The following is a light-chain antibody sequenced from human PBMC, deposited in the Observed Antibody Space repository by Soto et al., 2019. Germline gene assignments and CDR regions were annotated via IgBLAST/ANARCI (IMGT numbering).Light chain of an antibody. V-gene: IGKV1-5*01. J-gene: IGKJ1*01. Sequence: DIPMTQSPSTLSASVGDRVTITCRSSESISNWLAWYQQKPWRAPNLLFYDASSLQSGVPSRFSGSRSVTEFTLIINNLQPDDFATYSCQQYTSLWTFGQGTKVDI. CDR3: QQYTSLWT. CDR1: ESISNW. CDR2: DAS.